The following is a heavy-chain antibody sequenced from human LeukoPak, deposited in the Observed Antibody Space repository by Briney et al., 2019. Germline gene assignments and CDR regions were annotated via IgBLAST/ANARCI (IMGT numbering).Heavy chain of an antibody. CDR1: GGTFSSYA. Sequence: SVKVSCKASGGTFSSYAISWVRQAPGQGLEWMGGIIPIFGTANYAQKFQGRVTITTDESTSTAYMELSSLRSEDTAVYYCARSPGYSSSWDWYFDLWGRGTLVTVSS. CDR2: IIPIFGTA. J-gene: IGHJ2*01. CDR3: ARSPGYSSSWDWYFDL. D-gene: IGHD6-13*01. V-gene: IGHV1-69*05.